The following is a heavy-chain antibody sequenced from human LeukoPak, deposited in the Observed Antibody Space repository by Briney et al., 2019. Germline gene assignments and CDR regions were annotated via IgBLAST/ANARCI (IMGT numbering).Heavy chain of an antibody. CDR3: ARDQELSPDAFDI. CDR2: ISSSSTI. CDR1: GFTFSSYS. Sequence: GGSLRLSCAASGFTFSSYSMNWVRQAPGKGLEWVSYISSSSTIYYADSVKGRFTISRDNAKNSLYLQMNSLRAEDTAVYYCARDQELSPDAFDIWGQGTMVTVSS. J-gene: IGHJ3*02. D-gene: IGHD1-7*01. V-gene: IGHV3-48*04.